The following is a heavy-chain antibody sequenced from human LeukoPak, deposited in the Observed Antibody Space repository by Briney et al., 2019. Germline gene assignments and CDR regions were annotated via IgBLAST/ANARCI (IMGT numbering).Heavy chain of an antibody. D-gene: IGHD2-21*01. Sequence: GGSLRLSCVASGFTFTNNWMTWVRQAPGKGLEWVANIKQDESEIYYVDSVKGRFTISRDNARNLVYLQMNSLRVGDTAVYYCARGRAIDVWGQGTQVTVAA. CDR3: ARGRAIDV. CDR2: IKQDESEI. J-gene: IGHJ4*02. CDR1: GFTFTNNW. V-gene: IGHV3-7*01.